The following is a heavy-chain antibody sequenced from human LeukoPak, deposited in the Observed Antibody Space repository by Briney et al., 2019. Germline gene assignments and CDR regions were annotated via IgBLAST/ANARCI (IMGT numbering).Heavy chain of an antibody. CDR3: AKDIRTSCYRLGCYYYGMDV. CDR2: ISYDGGNT. V-gene: IGHV3-30-3*01. J-gene: IGHJ6*02. CDR1: GFTFSSNA. Sequence: PWGSLRLSCAASGFTFSSNAIHWVRQAPGKGLEWVAEISYDGGNTYYADSVKGRFTISRDNSKNTLYLQMNSLRAEDTAVYYCAKDIRTSCYRLGCYYYGMDVWGQGTTVTVSS. D-gene: IGHD2-2*02.